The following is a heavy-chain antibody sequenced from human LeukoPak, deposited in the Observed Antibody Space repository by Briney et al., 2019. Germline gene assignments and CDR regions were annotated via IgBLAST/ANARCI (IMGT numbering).Heavy chain of an antibody. D-gene: IGHD3-22*01. Sequence: PGGSLRLSCAASGFTFSSYAMHWVRQAPAKGLEGVAVISYYGSNKYYADSVKGRFTISRDNSKNTLYLQMNSLRAEDTAVYYCAGEGYYYDSSGPGGIFDYWGQGTLVTVSA. CDR3: AGEGYYYDSSGPGGIFDY. CDR1: GFTFSSYA. J-gene: IGHJ4*02. V-gene: IGHV3-30-3*01. CDR2: ISYYGSNK.